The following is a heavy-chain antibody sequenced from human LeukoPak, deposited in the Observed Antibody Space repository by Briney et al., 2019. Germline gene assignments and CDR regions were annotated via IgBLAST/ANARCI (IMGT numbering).Heavy chain of an antibody. CDR3: ARQGVVDRRVAWFDP. V-gene: IGHV4-39*01. J-gene: IGHJ5*02. Sequence: SETLSLTCTVSGGSISSSSYYWGWIRQPPGKGLEWIGSIYYSGSTYYNPSLRSRVTLSVDTSKNQFALKLTSVTAADTAVYYCARQGVVDRRVAWFDPWGQGTLVTVSS. D-gene: IGHD3-22*01. CDR2: IYYSGST. CDR1: GGSISSSSYY.